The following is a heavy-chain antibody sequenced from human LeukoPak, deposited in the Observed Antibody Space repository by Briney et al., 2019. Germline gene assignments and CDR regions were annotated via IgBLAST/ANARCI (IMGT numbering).Heavy chain of an antibody. D-gene: IGHD3-22*01. V-gene: IGHV3-30*04. CDR3: AREGHTSGYCGTFEN. CDR1: RFTFSTSI. J-gene: IGHJ3*02. Sequence: GGSLRLSCEMSRFTFSTSIIHWVRQAPGKGLEWVAAMSFDGFCKYYADSMKGRLSISRDESKNTVYLQMESLRFEDTAVYYCAREGHTSGYCGTFENWGQGTTVAVSS. CDR2: MSFDGFCK.